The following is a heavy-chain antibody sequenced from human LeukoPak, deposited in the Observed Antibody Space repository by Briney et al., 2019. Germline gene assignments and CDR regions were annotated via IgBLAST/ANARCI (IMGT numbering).Heavy chain of an antibody. CDR2: INSGSSYI. CDR1: GFAFSSYS. CDR3: ARGSFRFDF. Sequence: PGGSLRLSCAVSGFAFSSYSMNWVRQAPGKGLKWVSFINSGSSYIYYADSMKGRFTISRDNARNSVYLQMNSLRAEDTAVYYCARGSFRFDFWGQGTLVTVSS. V-gene: IGHV3-21*01. J-gene: IGHJ4*02.